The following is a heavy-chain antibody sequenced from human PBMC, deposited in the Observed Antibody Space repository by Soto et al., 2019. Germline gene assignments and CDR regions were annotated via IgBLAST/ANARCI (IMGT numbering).Heavy chain of an antibody. CDR3: ARGPPDDTRKYYYYYMDV. CDR1: GGSISSYY. Sequence: SETLSLTCTVSGGSISSYYWSWIRQHPGKGLEWIGYIYYSGSTYYNPSLKSRVTISVDTSKNQFSLKLSSVTAADTAVYYCARGPPDDTRKYYYYYMDVWGKGTTVTVS. CDR2: IYYSGST. J-gene: IGHJ6*03. V-gene: IGHV4-59*06.